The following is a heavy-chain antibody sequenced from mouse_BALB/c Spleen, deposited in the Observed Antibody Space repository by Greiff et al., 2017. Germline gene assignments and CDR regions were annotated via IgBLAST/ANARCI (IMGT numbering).Heavy chain of an antibody. CDR3: ARGFTTATFDY. J-gene: IGHJ2*01. Sequence: EVKVVESGGGLVKPGGSLKLSCAASGFTFSSYAMSWVRQTPEKRLEWVASISSGGSTYYPDSVKGRFTISRDNARNILYLQMSSLRSEDTAMYYCARGFTTATFDYWGQGTTLTVSS. CDR2: ISSGGST. D-gene: IGHD1-2*01. V-gene: IGHV5-6-5*01. CDR1: GFTFSSYA.